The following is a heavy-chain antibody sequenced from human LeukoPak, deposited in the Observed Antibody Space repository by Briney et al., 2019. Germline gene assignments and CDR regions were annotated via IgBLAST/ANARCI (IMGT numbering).Heavy chain of an antibody. CDR3: ALHHGNYYVGRWFDP. J-gene: IGHJ5*02. D-gene: IGHD3-10*02. CDR2: ISGGSSST. V-gene: IGHV3-23*01. Sequence: GGSLRLSCAASGFTFSSYAMSWVRQAPGNGLEWVLGISGGSSSTYYADSVKGRFTISRDNSKSTLYLQMNSLRAEDTAVYYCALHHGNYYVGRWFDPWGQGTLATVSS. CDR1: GFTFSSYA.